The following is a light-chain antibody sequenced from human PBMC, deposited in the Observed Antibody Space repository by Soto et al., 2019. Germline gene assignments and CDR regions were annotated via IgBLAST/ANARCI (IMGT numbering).Light chain of an antibody. V-gene: IGKV3D-15*01. CDR2: GAS. CDR3: QQYTNWPRP. Sequence: EIVSKQSPSILSLSPGEKATLSCRASQSVSGSLGWYQQKPGQPPRLVISGASTRAPGIPARFSGSGSGTEFTLTISSLQSEDFAVYYCQQYTNWPRPFAQGTNADIK. J-gene: IGKJ1*01. CDR1: QSVSGS.